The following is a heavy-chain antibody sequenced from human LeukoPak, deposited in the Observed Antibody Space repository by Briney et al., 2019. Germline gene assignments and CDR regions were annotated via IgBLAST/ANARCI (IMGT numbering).Heavy chain of an antibody. Sequence: ASVKVSCKASGYTFTSYGISWVRQAPGQGLEWMGWISAYNGNTNYAQKLQGRVTMTTDTSTSTAYMELRGLRSHDTAVYYCARDATGVVVVAAGSTSGQPNTPCDIWGQGTMVTVSS. J-gene: IGHJ3*02. CDR2: ISAYNGNT. CDR1: GYTFTSYG. CDR3: ARDATGVVVVAAGSTSGQPNTPCDI. V-gene: IGHV1-18*01. D-gene: IGHD2-15*01.